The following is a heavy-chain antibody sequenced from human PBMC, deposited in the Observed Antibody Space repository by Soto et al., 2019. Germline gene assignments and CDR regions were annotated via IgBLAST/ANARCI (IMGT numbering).Heavy chain of an antibody. CDR2: ISVDNGDT. J-gene: IGHJ4*02. CDR1: GYTFTSYG. V-gene: IGHV1-18*01. Sequence: GASVKVSCKASGYTFTSYGISWVRQAPGQGLEWMGISVDNGDTNYAQRLQDRVTMTTDTSTSTAYMELRSLRSDDTAIYYCARVGGASGWSFDYWGQGTLVTVSS. D-gene: IGHD6-19*01. CDR3: ARVGGASGWSFDY.